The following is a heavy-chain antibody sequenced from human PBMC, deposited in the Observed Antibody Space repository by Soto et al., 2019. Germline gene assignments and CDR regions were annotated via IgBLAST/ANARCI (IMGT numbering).Heavy chain of an antibody. V-gene: IGHV4-34*01. CDR3: ARGRRKVTLNWFDP. D-gene: IGHD2-21*02. J-gene: IGHJ5*02. CDR2: INSSGST. Sequence: QVQLQQWGAGLLKPSETLSLTCAVYGGSFSGYYWSWIRQPPGKGLEWIGEINSSGSTNYNPSLKSRVTISVDTSKNQFSLKLSSVTAADTAVYYCARGRRKVTLNWFDPWGQGTLVTVSS. CDR1: GGSFSGYY.